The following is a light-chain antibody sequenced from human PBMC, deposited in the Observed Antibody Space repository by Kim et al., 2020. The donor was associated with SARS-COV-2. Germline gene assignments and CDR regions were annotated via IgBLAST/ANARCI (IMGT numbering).Light chain of an antibody. CDR2: SND. V-gene: IGLV1-44*01. CDR1: SPHIENNP. J-gene: IGLJ3*02. CDR3: AVWDDSLNGRV. Sequence: GQTVTISCSGISPHIENNPISWYRQAPGAAPKLLIYSNDQRPSGVPARFSGSKSGASASLAISGLQSEDEADYQCAVWDDSLNGRVFGGGTQLTVL.